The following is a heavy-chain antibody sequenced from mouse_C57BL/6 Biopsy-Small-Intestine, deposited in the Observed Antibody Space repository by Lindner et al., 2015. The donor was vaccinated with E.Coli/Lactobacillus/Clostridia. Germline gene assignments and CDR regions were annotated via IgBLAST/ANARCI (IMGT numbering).Heavy chain of an antibody. CDR2: ISSGSSTI. CDR3: ASSSGYERYWYFDV. CDR1: GFTFSDYG. J-gene: IGHJ1*03. Sequence: VQLQESGGGLVKPGGSLKLSCAASGFTFSDYGMHWVRQAPEKGLEWVAYISSGSSTIYYADTVKGRFTISRDNAKNTLFLQMTSLRSEDTAMYYCASSSGYERYWYFDVWGTGTTVTVSS. D-gene: IGHD2-2*01. V-gene: IGHV5-17*01.